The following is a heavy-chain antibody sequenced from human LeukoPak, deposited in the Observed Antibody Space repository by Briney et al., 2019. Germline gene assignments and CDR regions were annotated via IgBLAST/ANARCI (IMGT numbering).Heavy chain of an antibody. D-gene: IGHD2-2*02. CDR1: GFTFSDYY. J-gene: IGHJ6*03. CDR2: ISSSGSTI. CDR3: ARYCSSTSCYTFGYYYMDV. Sequence: GGSLRLSCAASGFTFSDYYMSWIRQAPGKGLEWVSYISSSGSTIYYADSVKGRFTISRDNAKNSLYLQMNSLRAEDTAVYYCARYCSSTSCYTFGYYYMDVWGKGTTVTVSS. V-gene: IGHV3-11*01.